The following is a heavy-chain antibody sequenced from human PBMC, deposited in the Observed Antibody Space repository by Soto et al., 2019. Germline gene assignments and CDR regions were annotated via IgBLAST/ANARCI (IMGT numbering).Heavy chain of an antibody. CDR3: ARGRKQQLALPFDP. CDR2: INYSGST. Sequence: SETLSLTCTVSGGSISSSSYYSGWLRQPPGKGLEWIGKINYSGSTYYNPSLKSRVTISVDTSKNQFSLKLSSVTAADTAVYYCARGRKQQLALPFDPWGQGTLVTVSS. D-gene: IGHD6-13*01. CDR1: GGSISSSSYY. J-gene: IGHJ5*02. V-gene: IGHV4-39*07.